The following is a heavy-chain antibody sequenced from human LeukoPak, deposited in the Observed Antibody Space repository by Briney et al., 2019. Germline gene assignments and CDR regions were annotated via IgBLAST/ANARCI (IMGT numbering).Heavy chain of an antibody. CDR1: GYSFTSYW. V-gene: IGHV5-51*01. CDR2: IYPGDSDT. Sequence: GESLKISCKGSGYSFTSYWIGWVRQMPGKGLEWMGIIYPGDSDTRYNPSFQGQVTISADKSISTAYLQWSSLKASDTAMYYCARRGYCSSPSCHNWFDPWGQGTLVTVSS. D-gene: IGHD2-2*01. J-gene: IGHJ5*02. CDR3: ARRGYCSSPSCHNWFDP.